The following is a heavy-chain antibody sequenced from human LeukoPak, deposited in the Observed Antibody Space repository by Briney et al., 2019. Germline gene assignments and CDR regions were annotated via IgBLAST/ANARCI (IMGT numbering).Heavy chain of an antibody. Sequence: PGGSLRLSCAASGFTFSSYGMHWVRQAPGKGLEGVAFIRNDGSNKYYADSVKGRFTITRDNSKNTLYLQMNSLRTEDTAVYYCARGRGSWYGVYFDYWGQGTLVTVSS. D-gene: IGHD6-13*01. CDR1: GFTFSSYG. CDR3: ARGRGSWYGVYFDY. CDR2: IRNDGSNK. J-gene: IGHJ4*02. V-gene: IGHV3-30*02.